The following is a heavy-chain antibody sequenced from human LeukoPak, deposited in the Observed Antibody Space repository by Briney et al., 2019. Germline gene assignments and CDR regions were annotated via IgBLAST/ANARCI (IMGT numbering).Heavy chain of an antibody. Sequence: GGSLRLSCEASGFAFNTYAMHWVRQAPGKGLEWVTLIWHDGSHKFYIDSVRGRFTISRDNSKNTVYLQMNGLRAEDTAVHYCAREILGSGSYPDYWGQGTLVAVSS. CDR1: GFAFNTYA. CDR2: IWHDGSHK. CDR3: AREILGSGSYPDY. J-gene: IGHJ4*02. V-gene: IGHV3-33*01. D-gene: IGHD3-10*01.